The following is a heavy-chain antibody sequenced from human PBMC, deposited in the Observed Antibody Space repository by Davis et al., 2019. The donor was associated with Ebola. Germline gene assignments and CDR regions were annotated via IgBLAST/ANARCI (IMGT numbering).Heavy chain of an antibody. CDR3: AIRGTYYAYMDV. J-gene: IGHJ6*03. V-gene: IGHV1-2*02. D-gene: IGHD3-3*01. CDR2: INPNSGGT. CDR1: GYTFTGYY. Sequence: ASVKISCKASGYTFTGYYMHWVRQAPGQGLEWMGWINPNSGGTNYAQKLQGRVTMTTDTTTSTAYMELRSLRSDDTAVYYCAIRGTYYAYMDVWCKGTTVTVSS.